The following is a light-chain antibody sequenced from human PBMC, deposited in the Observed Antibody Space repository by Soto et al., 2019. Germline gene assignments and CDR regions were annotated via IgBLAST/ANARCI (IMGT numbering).Light chain of an antibody. CDR1: SSDVGGYNY. J-gene: IGLJ1*01. CDR3: CSYAGSYTYV. Sequence: ALTQPRSVSGSPGQSVTISCTGTSSDVGGYNYVSWYQQHPGKAPKLMIYDVSKRPSGVPDRFSGSKSGNTASLTISGLQAEDEADYYCCSYAGSYTYVFGTGTKVTVL. CDR2: DVS. V-gene: IGLV2-11*01.